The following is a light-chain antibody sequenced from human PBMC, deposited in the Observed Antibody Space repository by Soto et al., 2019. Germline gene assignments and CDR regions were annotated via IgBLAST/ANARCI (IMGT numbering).Light chain of an antibody. CDR1: SSDVGGYNY. J-gene: IGLJ1*01. CDR3: CSYAGSYTYV. Sequence: ALTQPRSVSGSPGQSVTISCTGTSSDVGGYNYVSWYQQHPGKAPKLMIYDVSKRPSGVPDRFSGSKSGNTASLTISGLQAEDEADYYCCSYAGSYTYVFGTGTKVTVL. CDR2: DVS. V-gene: IGLV2-11*01.